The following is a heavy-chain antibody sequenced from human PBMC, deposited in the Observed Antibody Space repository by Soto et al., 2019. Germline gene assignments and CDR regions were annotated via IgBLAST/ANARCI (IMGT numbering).Heavy chain of an antibody. CDR1: GGSFSGYY. CDR2: INHSGST. J-gene: IGHJ4*02. CDR3: ARGPGGIVVVVAAFDY. Sequence: QVQLQQWGAGLLKPSETLSLTCAVYGGSFSGYYWSWIRQPPGKGLEWIGEINHSGSTNYNPSLKSRVTISVDTSKKQFSLKLSSVTAADTAVYYCARGPGGIVVVVAAFDYWGQGTLVTVSS. D-gene: IGHD2-15*01. V-gene: IGHV4-34*01.